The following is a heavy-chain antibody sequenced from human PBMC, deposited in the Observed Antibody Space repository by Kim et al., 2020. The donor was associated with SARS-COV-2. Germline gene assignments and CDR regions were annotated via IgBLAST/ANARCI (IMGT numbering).Heavy chain of an antibody. Sequence: SPSLQSRLTITKDTSKNQVVLTMTNMDPVDTATYYCAHRPLSGYNWFDPWGQGTLVTVSS. D-gene: IGHD5-12*01. V-gene: IGHV2-5*01. J-gene: IGHJ5*02. CDR3: AHRPLSGYNWFDP.